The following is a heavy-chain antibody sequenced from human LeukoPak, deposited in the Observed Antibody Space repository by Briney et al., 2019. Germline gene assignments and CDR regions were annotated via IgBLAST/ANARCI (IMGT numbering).Heavy chain of an antibody. CDR3: ARNVVPAANFVFDF. V-gene: IGHV4-59*01. D-gene: IGHD2-2*01. CDR2: IYYSGST. J-gene: IGHJ4*02. CDR1: GGSISSYY. Sequence: PSETLSLTCTVSGGSISSYYWSWIRQPPGKGLEWIGYIYYSGSTNYNPSLKSRITISVDTSKNQFSLKLSSVTAADTAVYYCARNVVPAANFVFDFWGQGTLVTVSS.